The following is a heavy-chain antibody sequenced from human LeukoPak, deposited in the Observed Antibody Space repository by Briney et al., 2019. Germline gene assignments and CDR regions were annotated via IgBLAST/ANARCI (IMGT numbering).Heavy chain of an antibody. Sequence: GGSLRLSCAASGSTFSGHLLHWVRQAPGKGLEWVAGTAYEGGEKYYADSVSGRFAISRDNSDNTVYLLMNGLRLEDTAVYFCAREGDRHLTFDYWGRGTLVTVSS. CDR3: AREGDRHLTFDY. V-gene: IGHV3-30*01. CDR2: TAYEGGEK. J-gene: IGHJ4*02. CDR1: GSTFSGHL. D-gene: IGHD3-16*01.